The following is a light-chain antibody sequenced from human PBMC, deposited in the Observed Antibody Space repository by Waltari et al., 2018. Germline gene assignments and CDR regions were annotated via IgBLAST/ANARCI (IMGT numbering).Light chain of an antibody. J-gene: IGKJ5*01. CDR2: YAS. V-gene: IGKV3-15*01. Sequence: EIVLTQSPATLAVSPGDTATLSCRASQNMGSSIARYQQKPGQAPRLLIYYASTRATGIPARFSGSESGTEFTLTISNLQSEDFAIYYCQQYYNWPPKITFGQGTRLE. CDR1: QNMGSS. CDR3: QQYYNWPPKIT.